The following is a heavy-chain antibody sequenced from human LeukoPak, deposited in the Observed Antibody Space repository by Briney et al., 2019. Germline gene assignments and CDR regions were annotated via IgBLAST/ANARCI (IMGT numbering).Heavy chain of an antibody. D-gene: IGHD2-15*01. V-gene: IGHV3-7*03. J-gene: IGHJ3*02. CDR1: GFPFSTYW. CDR3: AKDLKRGIGWPFDI. CDR2: INQDGTEK. Sequence: GGSLRLSCAASGFPFSTYWMSWVRQAPGKGLEWVANINQDGTEKYYVDSVKGRFTISRDNSKSTLYLQMNSLRAEDTAIYFCAKDLKRGIGWPFDIWGQGTMVTVSS.